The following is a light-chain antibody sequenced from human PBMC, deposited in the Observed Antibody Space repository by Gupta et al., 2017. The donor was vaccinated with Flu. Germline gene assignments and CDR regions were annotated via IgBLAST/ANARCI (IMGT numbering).Light chain of an antibody. CDR2: GAS. CDR3: QQDNKRYT. J-gene: IGKJ2*01. CDR1: QSVGND. Sequence: EIAMTQSPATLPVSPGERATLSCKASQSVGNDLAWYQQKPGQAPRLLIYGASTRATGVPARFSGSASGTQFTLTISSLQSEDFAVYYCQQDNKRYTFGQGTKLEIK. V-gene: IGKV3-15*01.